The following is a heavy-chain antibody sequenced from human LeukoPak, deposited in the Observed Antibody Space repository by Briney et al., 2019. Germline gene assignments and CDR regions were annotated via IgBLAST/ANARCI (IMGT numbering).Heavy chain of an antibody. D-gene: IGHD3-22*01. J-gene: IGHJ5*02. Sequence: ASVKVSCKASGYTFTSYGISWVRQAPGQGLEWVGWISAYNGNTNYAQKLQGRVTMTTDTSTSTAYMELRSLRSDDTAVYYCARVQLLDSSGYNWFDPWGQGTLVTVSS. CDR1: GYTFTSYG. CDR2: ISAYNGNT. V-gene: IGHV1-18*01. CDR3: ARVQLLDSSGYNWFDP.